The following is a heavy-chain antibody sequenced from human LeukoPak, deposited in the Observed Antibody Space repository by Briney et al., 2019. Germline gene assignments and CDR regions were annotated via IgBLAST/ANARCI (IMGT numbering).Heavy chain of an antibody. CDR2: INPNSGGT. V-gene: IGHV1-2*06. CDR1: GYTFTGYY. J-gene: IGHJ4*02. CDR3: ARGNPTQLLRYFDWLLDY. Sequence: ASVKVSCKASGYTFTGYYMHWVRQAPGQGLEWMGRINPNSGGTNYAQKFQGRVTMTMDTSISTAYMELSRLRSDDTAVYYCARGNPTQLLRYFDWLLDYWGQGTLVTVSS. D-gene: IGHD3-9*01.